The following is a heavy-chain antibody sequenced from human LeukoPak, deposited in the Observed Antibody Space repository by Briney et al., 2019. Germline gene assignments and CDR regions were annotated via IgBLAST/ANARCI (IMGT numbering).Heavy chain of an antibody. Sequence: PGGSLRLSCAASGFTFSSYSMNWVRQAPGKGLEWVAVIWYDGSNKYYADSVKGRFTISRDNSKNTLYLQMNSLRAEDTAVYYCASAVRSGGPGGDYWGQGTLVTVSS. V-gene: IGHV3-33*08. CDR3: ASAVRSGGPGGDY. CDR1: GFTFSSYS. J-gene: IGHJ4*02. D-gene: IGHD2-15*01. CDR2: IWYDGSNK.